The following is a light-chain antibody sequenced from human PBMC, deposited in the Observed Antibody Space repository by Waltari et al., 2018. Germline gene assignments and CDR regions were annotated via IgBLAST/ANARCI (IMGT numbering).Light chain of an antibody. CDR2: DVS. CDR3: SSYAGSYTYV. Sequence: QSALTQPRSVSGSPGQAVTISCTGTSSDVGGYNYVLWYQHHPGKAPKLILYDVSERPSGVPDRFSGSKSGNTASLTISGLQAEDEADYYCSSYAGSYTYVFGTGTKVTVL. V-gene: IGLV2-11*01. J-gene: IGLJ1*01. CDR1: SSDVGGYNY.